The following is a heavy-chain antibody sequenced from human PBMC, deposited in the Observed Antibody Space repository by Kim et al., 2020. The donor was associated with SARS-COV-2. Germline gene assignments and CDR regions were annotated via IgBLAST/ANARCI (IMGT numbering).Heavy chain of an antibody. CDR3: TTGTHAILTGYYPYHYHGMDV. CDR1: GFTFSNAW. CDR2: IKSKTDGGTT. Sequence: GGSLRLSCAASGFTFSNAWMSWVRQAPGKGLEWVGRIKSKTDGGTTDYAAPVQGRFTIARDDSKNTLYLQMNSLKTEDTAVYYCTTGTHAILTGYYPYHYHGMDVWGEGNTVTVSS. V-gene: IGHV3-15*01. D-gene: IGHD3-9*01. J-gene: IGHJ6*04.